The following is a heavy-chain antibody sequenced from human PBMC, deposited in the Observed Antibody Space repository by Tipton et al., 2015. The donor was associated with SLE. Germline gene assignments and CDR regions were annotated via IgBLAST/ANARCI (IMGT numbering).Heavy chain of an antibody. CDR2: ISSSSRYI. Sequence: VQLVQSGGGLVQPGGSLRLSCAVSGFNFVDHSMHWVRQVPGKGLEWVSSISSSSRYIYHAESLKGRFTISRDNAKNSLYLQMNSLRVEDTAVYFCAGDDYASGITWGQGTLVTVSA. D-gene: IGHD3-10*01. J-gene: IGHJ5*02. CDR1: GFNFVDHS. CDR3: AGDDYASGIT. V-gene: IGHV3-21*03.